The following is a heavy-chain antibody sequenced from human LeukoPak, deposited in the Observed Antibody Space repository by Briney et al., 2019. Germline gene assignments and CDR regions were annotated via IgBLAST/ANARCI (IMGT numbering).Heavy chain of an antibody. CDR1: GYSFTDKY. D-gene: IGHD3-22*01. CDR2: INPNSGNT. CDR3: ARWKSSSGYYGYYYYMDV. Sequence: ASVKVSCKASGYSFTDKYMHWVRQAPGQGLEWMGWINPNSGNTGYAQKFQGRVTITRNTSISTAYMELSSLRSEDTAVYYCARWKSSSGYYGYYYYMDVWGKGTTVTVSS. J-gene: IGHJ6*03. V-gene: IGHV1-8*03.